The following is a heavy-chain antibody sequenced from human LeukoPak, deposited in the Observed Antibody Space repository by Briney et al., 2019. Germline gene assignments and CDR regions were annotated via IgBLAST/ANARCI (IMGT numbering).Heavy chain of an antibody. V-gene: IGHV3-64D*06. D-gene: IGHD3-10*01. CDR1: GFTFSTYP. J-gene: IGHJ4*02. CDR3: VKRTSDYDYYDH. CDR2: ISSDGDST. Sequence: PGGSLRLSCSASGFTFSTYPMHWVRQAPGRGLEYVSSISSDGDSTYYADSVKGRFTISRDNSKNMLYLQTSSLRAEDTAVYYCVKRTSDYDYYDHWGRGTLVTVSS.